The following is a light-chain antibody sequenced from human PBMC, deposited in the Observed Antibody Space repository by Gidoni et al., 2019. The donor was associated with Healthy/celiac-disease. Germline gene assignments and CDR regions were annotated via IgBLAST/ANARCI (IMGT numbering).Light chain of an antibody. CDR1: QSISSY. CDR2: AAS. Sequence: DIQMTQSPSSLSASVGDRVTITCRASQSISSYLNWYQQNPGKAPKLLIYAASSLQSGVPSRFSGSGSGTDFPLTISSLQPEDFATYYCQQSYSTRWTFGQGTKVDIK. V-gene: IGKV1-39*01. J-gene: IGKJ1*01. CDR3: QQSYSTRWT.